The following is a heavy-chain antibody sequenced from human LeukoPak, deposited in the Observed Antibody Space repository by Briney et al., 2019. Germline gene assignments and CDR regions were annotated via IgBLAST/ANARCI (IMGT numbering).Heavy chain of an antibody. CDR2: MNLNSGNT. CDR3: ARVHIVVAGAFDM. J-gene: IGHJ3*02. CDR1: GYTFTSYD. Sequence: ASVKVSCKASGYTFTSYDMNLVRQATGQGREWMGWMNLNSGNTGYAQKFQVRLTMTKNTSINTAYMEPSSLRSEDTAVYYCARVHIVVAGAFDMWGQGTVVTLSS. V-gene: IGHV1-8*01. D-gene: IGHD2-15*01.